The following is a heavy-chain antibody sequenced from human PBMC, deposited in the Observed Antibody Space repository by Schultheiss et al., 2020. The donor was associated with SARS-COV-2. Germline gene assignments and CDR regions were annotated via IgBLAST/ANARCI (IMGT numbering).Heavy chain of an antibody. Sequence: GGSLRLSCAASGFTFSSYSMNWVRQAPGKGLEWVSYISSSSSTIYYADSVKGRFTISRDNAKNSLYLQMNSLRAEDTAVYYCARGRSGAEGWFDPWGQGTLVTVSS. J-gene: IGHJ5*02. V-gene: IGHV3-48*01. CDR1: GFTFSSYS. D-gene: IGHD6-19*01. CDR2: ISSSSSTI. CDR3: ARGRSGAEGWFDP.